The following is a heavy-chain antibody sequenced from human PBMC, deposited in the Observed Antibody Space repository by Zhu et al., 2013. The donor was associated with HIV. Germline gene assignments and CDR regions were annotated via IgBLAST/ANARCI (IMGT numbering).Heavy chain of an antibody. CDR3: ARYCSSTSCYTDYYYGMDV. CDR2: ISAYNGNT. V-gene: IGHV1-18*01. J-gene: IGHJ6*02. D-gene: IGHD2-2*02. CDR1: GYTFTSYG. Sequence: QVQLVQSGAEVKKPGASVKVSCKASGYTFTSYGISWVRQAPGQGLEWMGWISAYNGNTNYAQKLQGRVTMTTDTSTSTAYMELRSLRSDDTAVYYCARYCSSTSCYTDYYYGMDVWGQGTTVTVSS.